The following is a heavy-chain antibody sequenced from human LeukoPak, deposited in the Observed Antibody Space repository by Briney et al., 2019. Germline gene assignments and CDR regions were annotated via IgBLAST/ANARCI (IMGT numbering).Heavy chain of an antibody. CDR1: GYSFTSYW. V-gene: IGHV5-51*01. J-gene: IGHJ4*02. CDR3: ARQWRPSLRFLEWSQSPPDLYYFDY. D-gene: IGHD3-3*01. CDR2: IYPGDSDT. Sequence: GESLKISCKGSGYSFTSYWIGWVRQMPGKGLGWMGIIYPGDSDTIYSPSFQGQVTISADKSISTAYLQWSSLKASDTAMYYCARQWRPSLRFLEWSQSPPDLYYFDYWGQGTLVTVSS.